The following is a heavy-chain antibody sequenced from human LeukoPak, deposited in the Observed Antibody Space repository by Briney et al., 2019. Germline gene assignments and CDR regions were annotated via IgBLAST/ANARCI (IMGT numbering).Heavy chain of an antibody. CDR3: AKDGRTREFYYDSSGYYPRYNWFDP. CDR1: GFTFSSYA. J-gene: IGHJ5*02. V-gene: IGHV3-23*01. Sequence: GGSLGLSCAASGFTFSSYAMSWVRQAPGKGLEWVSAISGSGGSTYYADSVKGRFTISRDNSKNTLYLQMNSLRAEDTAVYYCAKDGRTREFYYDSSGYYPRYNWFDPWGQGTLVTVSS. D-gene: IGHD3-22*01. CDR2: ISGSGGST.